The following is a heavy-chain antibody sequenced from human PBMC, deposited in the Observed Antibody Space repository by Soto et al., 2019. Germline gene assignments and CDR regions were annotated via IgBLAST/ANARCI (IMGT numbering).Heavy chain of an antibody. D-gene: IGHD4-17*01. Sequence: GESLKISCKGSGYSITNYWIAWVRQMPGKGLEYMGIIYPSDSDTRYSPSFQGQVTISADKYISTAYLQWSSLKASDTAIYYCARHGFYGDYSSNYFDPWGQGTLVTVSS. V-gene: IGHV5-51*01. CDR1: GYSITNYW. CDR2: IYPSDSDT. J-gene: IGHJ5*02. CDR3: ARHGFYGDYSSNYFDP.